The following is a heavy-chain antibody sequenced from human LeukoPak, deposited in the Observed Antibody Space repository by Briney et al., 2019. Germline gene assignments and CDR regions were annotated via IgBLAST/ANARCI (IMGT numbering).Heavy chain of an antibody. D-gene: IGHD3-10*01. Sequence: ASVKVSCKASGYTFTSYDINWVRQATGQGLEWMGWMNPNSGNTGYAQKFQGRVTISADKSTNTAYLELSSLRSEDTALYYCTRNYYGSGSSPFDPWGQGTLVIVSS. V-gene: IGHV1-8*03. CDR3: TRNYYGSGSSPFDP. CDR2: MNPNSGNT. J-gene: IGHJ5*02. CDR1: GYTFTSYD.